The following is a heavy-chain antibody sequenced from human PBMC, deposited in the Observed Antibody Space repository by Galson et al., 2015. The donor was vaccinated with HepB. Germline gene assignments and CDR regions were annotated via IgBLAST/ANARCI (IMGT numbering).Heavy chain of an antibody. CDR3: VRAIGLDFDY. D-gene: IGHD2/OR15-2a*01. V-gene: IGHV3-74*01. CDR2: INSEESST. J-gene: IGHJ4*02. CDR1: GFTFSSSW. Sequence: SLRLSCAASGFTFSSSWMHWVRQAPGKGLVWVSRINSEESSTSYADSVKGRFTISRDNGKNTLYLQMNSLRAEDTAVYYCVRAIGLDFDYWGQGTLVTVSS.